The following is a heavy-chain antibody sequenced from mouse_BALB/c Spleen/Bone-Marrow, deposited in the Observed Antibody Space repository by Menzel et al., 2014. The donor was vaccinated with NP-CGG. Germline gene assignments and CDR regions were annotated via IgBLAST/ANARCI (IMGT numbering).Heavy chain of an antibody. J-gene: IGHJ4*01. V-gene: IGHV2-6-7*01. CDR2: IWGDGST. D-gene: IGHD2-4*01. CDR3: ARDSFLITRALDY. CDR1: GFSLTGYG. Sequence: VQLQQSGPGLVAPSQSLSITCTVSGFSLTGYGVSWVRQPPGKGLEWLGMIWGDGSTDYNSAFKSRLSISRDNSKSQVFLKMNSLQTDDTARYYCARDSFLITRALDYWGQGTSVTVSS.